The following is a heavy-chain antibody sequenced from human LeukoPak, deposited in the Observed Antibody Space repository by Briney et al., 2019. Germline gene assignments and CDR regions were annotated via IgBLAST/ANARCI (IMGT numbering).Heavy chain of an antibody. CDR2: IRGKTDGGTT. V-gene: IGHV3-15*01. Sequence: PGGSLRLSCAASRFTFSNACMSWVRQAPGEGLEWVGHIRGKTDGGTTDYAAPVQGRFTISRDDSKNTLYLQMNSLKTEDTAVYYCTTGTWIQLWLADYWGQGTLVTVSS. D-gene: IGHD5-18*01. CDR1: RFTFSNAC. CDR3: TTGTWIQLWLADY. J-gene: IGHJ4*02.